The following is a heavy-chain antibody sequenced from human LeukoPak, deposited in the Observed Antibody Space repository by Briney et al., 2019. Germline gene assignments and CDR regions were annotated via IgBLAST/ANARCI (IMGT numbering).Heavy chain of an antibody. J-gene: IGHJ6*03. Sequence: GGSLRLSCAASGFTFSSYGMHWVRQAPGKGLEWVAFIRYDGSNKYYTDSVKGRFTISRDNSKNTLYLQMNSLRAEDTAVYYCAKGRGWEASYYYYYVDVWGKGPTVTISS. CDR3: AKGRGWEASYYYYYVDV. CDR1: GFTFSSYG. CDR2: IRYDGSNK. V-gene: IGHV3-30*02. D-gene: IGHD1-26*01.